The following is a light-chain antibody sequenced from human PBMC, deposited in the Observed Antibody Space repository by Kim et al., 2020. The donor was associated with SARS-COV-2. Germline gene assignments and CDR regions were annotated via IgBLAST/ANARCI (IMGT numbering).Light chain of an antibody. CDR1: SGHRSYA. CDR2: LNSDGSH. V-gene: IGLV4-69*01. J-gene: IGLJ3*02. CDR3: QTWGTGILV. Sequence: QLVLTQSPSASASLGASVKLTCTLSSGHRSYAIAWHQQQPGKGPRYLMKLNSDGSHNKGDGIPDRFSGSSSGPERYLTISSLQSDDEADYYCQTWGTGILVFGGGTKLTVL.